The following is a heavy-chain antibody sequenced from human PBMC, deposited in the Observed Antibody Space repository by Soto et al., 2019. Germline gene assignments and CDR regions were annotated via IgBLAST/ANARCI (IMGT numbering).Heavy chain of an antibody. CDR1: GFTFSSYA. V-gene: IGHV3-23*01. J-gene: IGHJ6*02. CDR2: ISGSGGST. Sequence: EVQLLESGGGLVQPGGSLRLSCAASGFTFSSYAMSWVRQAPGKGLEWVSAISGSGGSTYYADSVKGRFTISRDNSKNTLYLQMNRLRAEDTAVYYCAKDPRRAGAVNYYYGMDVWGQGTTVTVSS. CDR3: AKDPRRAGAVNYYYGMDV. D-gene: IGHD6-19*01.